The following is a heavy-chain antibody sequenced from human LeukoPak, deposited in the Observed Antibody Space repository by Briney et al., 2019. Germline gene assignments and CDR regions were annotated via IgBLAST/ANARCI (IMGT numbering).Heavy chain of an antibody. Sequence: SETLSLTCAVYGASFSDSYWSWIRQPPGEGPGWIGDVNHRGGTNYNPSLKSRVTISLDTSKNQFSLILTSVTVADTAVYYCARAVRGVPAARRIELGIWFDPWGQGTLVTVSS. V-gene: IGHV4-34*01. CDR1: GASFSDSY. J-gene: IGHJ5*02. D-gene: IGHD2-2*01. CDR2: VNHRGGT. CDR3: ARAVRGVPAARRIELGIWFDP.